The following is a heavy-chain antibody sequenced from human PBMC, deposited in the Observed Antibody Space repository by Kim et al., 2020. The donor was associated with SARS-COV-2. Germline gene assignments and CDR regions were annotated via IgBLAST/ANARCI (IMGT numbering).Heavy chain of an antibody. D-gene: IGHD3-3*01. V-gene: IGHV4-34*13. CDR3: ARGGHDFWSGYSHFDY. J-gene: IGHJ4*02. Sequence: SLKSRVTISVVTSKNQFSLKLSSVTAADTAVYYCARGGHDFWSGYSHFDYWGQGTLVTVSS.